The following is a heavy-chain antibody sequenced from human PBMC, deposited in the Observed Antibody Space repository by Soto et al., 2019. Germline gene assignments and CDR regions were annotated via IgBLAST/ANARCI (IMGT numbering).Heavy chain of an antibody. CDR3: VRDEISSAGLDP. Sequence: ASVKVSCKASGYTFIRYGISWVRQAPGQGLEWMGWISTHNGNTYYAQNFQGRVTMTSDAPTSTAYMELRSLRSDDTAFYYCVRDEISSAGLDPWGQGTLVTVSS. V-gene: IGHV1-18*01. CDR2: ISTHNGNT. J-gene: IGHJ5*02. CDR1: GYTFIRYG.